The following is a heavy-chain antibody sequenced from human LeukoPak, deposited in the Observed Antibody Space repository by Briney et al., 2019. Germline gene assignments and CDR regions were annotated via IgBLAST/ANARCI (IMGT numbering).Heavy chain of an antibody. D-gene: IGHD1-26*01. V-gene: IGHV4-39*01. CDR3: ARTLVGAPDY. CDR2: IYYSGST. Sequence: SETLSLTCTVSGGPISSSSYYWGWIRQPPGKGLEWIGSIYYSGSTYYNPSLKSRVTISVDTSKNQFSLKLSSVTAADTAVYYCARTLVGAPDYWGQGTLVTVSS. CDR1: GGPISSSSYY. J-gene: IGHJ4*02.